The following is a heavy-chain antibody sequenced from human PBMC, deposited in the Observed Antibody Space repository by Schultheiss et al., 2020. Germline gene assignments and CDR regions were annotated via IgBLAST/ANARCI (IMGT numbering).Heavy chain of an antibody. CDR2: INPNSGGT. CDR3: ARATTVTTAFSYYYGMDV. Sequence: ASVKVSCKASGYTFTGYYMHWVRHAPGQGLEWMGWINPNSGGTNYAQKFQGRVTMTSDTSISTAYMELSRLRSDDTAVYYCARATTVTTAFSYYYGMDVWAHGTTGTGSS. V-gene: IGHV1-2*02. J-gene: IGHJ6*02. D-gene: IGHD4-17*01. CDR1: GYTFTGYY.